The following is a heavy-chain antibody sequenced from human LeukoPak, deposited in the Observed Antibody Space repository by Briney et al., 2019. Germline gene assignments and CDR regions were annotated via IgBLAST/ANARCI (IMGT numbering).Heavy chain of an antibody. V-gene: IGHV4-39*01. CDR1: GGSISSSSYY. D-gene: IGHD3-10*01. J-gene: IGHJ6*02. Sequence: SETLSLTCTVSGGSISSSSYYWGWIRQPPGKGLEWIGSIYYSGSTYYNPSLKSRVTISVDTSKNQFSLKLSSVTAADTAVYYCARQVLLWFGELFGNYYYYGMDVWRQGTTVTVSS. CDR3: ARQVLLWFGELFGNYYYYGMDV. CDR2: IYYSGST.